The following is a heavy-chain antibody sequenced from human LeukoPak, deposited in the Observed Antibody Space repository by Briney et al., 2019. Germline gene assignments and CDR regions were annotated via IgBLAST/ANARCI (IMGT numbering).Heavy chain of an antibody. CDR2: IHYGGSNE. D-gene: IGHD2-8*01. Sequence: GGSLRLSCAVSRFTFSSYGMSWVRQAPGKGLEWVAYIHYGGSNEQYADSVKGRFSISRDTSKNILYLQMTSLRAEHTAVYYGAKDRCSNGLGYYYYYMDVWGKGTTVTISS. J-gene: IGHJ6*03. CDR1: RFTFSSYG. CDR3: AKDRCSNGLGYYYYYMDV. V-gene: IGHV3-30*02.